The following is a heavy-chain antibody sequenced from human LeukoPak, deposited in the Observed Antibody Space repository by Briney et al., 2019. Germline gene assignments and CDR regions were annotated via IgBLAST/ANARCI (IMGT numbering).Heavy chain of an antibody. V-gene: IGHV3-23*01. CDR1: GYTFNIHG. CDR3: AKDIDWLAFED. CDR2: IGPSGDKT. Sequence: PGGSLRLSCAAPGYTFNIHGLNWFRKAQGKGPEWVSGIGPSGDKTYYADSVKGRFTISRDNSENTVYLQMNSLRVEDTALYYCAKDIDWLAFEDWGQGTLVTVSS. J-gene: IGHJ4*02. D-gene: IGHD6-19*01.